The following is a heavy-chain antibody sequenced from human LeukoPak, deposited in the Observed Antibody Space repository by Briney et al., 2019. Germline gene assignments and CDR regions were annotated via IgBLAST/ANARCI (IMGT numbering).Heavy chain of an antibody. Sequence: SETLSLTCIVSGGSVNSGSYYWSWIRQPPGKGLEWIGYIYYSGNTNYNPSLKSRVTISVDTSTNQFSLKVSSVTAADTAVYYCASGLLGSGRNYWGQGTLSPSPQ. J-gene: IGHJ4*02. D-gene: IGHD6-19*01. CDR2: IYYSGNT. CDR1: GGSVNSGSYY. V-gene: IGHV4-61*01. CDR3: ASGLLGSGRNY.